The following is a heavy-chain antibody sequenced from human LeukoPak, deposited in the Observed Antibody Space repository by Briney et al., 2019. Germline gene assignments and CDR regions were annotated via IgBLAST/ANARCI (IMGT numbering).Heavy chain of an antibody. J-gene: IGHJ4*02. CDR2: TYFRSKWYY. V-gene: IGHV6-1*01. CDR3: ARDPVGGSTIFDS. Sequence: SQTLSLTCAISGDSVSSDSAAWNWIRQSPSRGLGWLARTYFRSKWYYDYALAVKGRITINPDTSKNQFSLQLNSVTPEDTAVYFCARDPVGGSTIFDSWGQGTLVTVSS. CDR1: GDSVSSDSAA. D-gene: IGHD1-26*01.